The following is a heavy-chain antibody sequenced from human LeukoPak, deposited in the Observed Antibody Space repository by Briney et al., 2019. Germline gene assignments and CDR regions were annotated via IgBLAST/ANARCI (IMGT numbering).Heavy chain of an antibody. CDR1: AGSITSYY. CDR2: IYYSGST. V-gene: IGHV4-59*01. CDR3: ASGGGYDAFDI. Sequence: SETLSLTCTVSAGSITSYYWSWIRQPPGKGLEWIGYIYYSGSTNYNPSLKSRVTISVDTSKNQFSLKLSSVTAADTAVYYCASGGGYDAFDIWGQGTMVTVSS. J-gene: IGHJ3*02. D-gene: IGHD3-10*01.